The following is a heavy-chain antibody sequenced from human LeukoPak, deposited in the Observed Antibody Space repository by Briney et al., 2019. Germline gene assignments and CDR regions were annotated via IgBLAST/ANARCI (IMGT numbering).Heavy chain of an antibody. J-gene: IGHJ3*02. Sequence: GESLKISCKGSGYRFTSYWIGWVRQMPGKGLEWMGIIYPGDSDTRYSPSFQGQVTISADKSISTAYLQWSSLKASDTAMYYCARQVLAVAGTGAFDIWGQGTMVTVSS. CDR3: ARQVLAVAGTGAFDI. CDR2: IYPGDSDT. D-gene: IGHD6-19*01. V-gene: IGHV5-51*01. CDR1: GYRFTSYW.